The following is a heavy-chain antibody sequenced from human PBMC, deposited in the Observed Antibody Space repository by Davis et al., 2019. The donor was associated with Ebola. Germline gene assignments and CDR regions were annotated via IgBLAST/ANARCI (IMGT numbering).Heavy chain of an antibody. Sequence: MPSETLSLTCTVSGASISSGSYYWGWIRQPPGKGLEWIGNVYNSGSTYYNPSLKSRVTISVDTSKNQFSKNQFSLKLSSVTAADTAVYYCARHFKAGQLEFDYWGQGTLVTVSS. V-gene: IGHV4-39*01. J-gene: IGHJ4*02. CDR2: VYNSGST. CDR1: GASISSGSYY. CDR3: ARHFKAGQLEFDY. D-gene: IGHD2-2*01.